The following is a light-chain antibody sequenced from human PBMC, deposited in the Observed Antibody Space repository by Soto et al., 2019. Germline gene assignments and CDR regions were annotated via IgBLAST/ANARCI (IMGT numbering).Light chain of an antibody. CDR3: QQSYSSPPA. Sequence: DIQLTQSPSSLSASVGDRVTITCRASQSISTYLDWYQQKPGKAPKLLIYAASTLQSGVPSRFSGSGSGTHFTLSVSSLQPEVSATYYWQQSYSSPPAVAGETKVEIK. CDR2: AAS. J-gene: IGKJ4*01. CDR1: QSISTY. V-gene: IGKV1-39*01.